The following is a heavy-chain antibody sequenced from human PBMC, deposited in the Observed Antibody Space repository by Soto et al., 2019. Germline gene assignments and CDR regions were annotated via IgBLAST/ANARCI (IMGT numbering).Heavy chain of an antibody. CDR2: IYYSGST. CDR1: GGSISSYY. D-gene: IGHD3-10*01. V-gene: IGHV4-59*01. CDR3: VRASGPIWFGEPMWWFDP. Sequence: SETLSLTCTVSGGSISSYYWSWIRQPPGKGLEWIGYIYYSGSTNYNPSLKSRVTISVDTSKNQFSLKLSSVTAADTAVYYCVRASGPIWFGEPMWWFDPWGQGTLVTVSS. J-gene: IGHJ5*02.